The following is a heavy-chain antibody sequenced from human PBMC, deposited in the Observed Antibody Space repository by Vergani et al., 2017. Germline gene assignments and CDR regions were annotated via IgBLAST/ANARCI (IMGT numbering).Heavy chain of an antibody. J-gene: IGHJ6*02. V-gene: IGHV5-10-1*01. CDR3: VTVTKDYYGMDV. Sequence: EVQLVQSGAEVKKPGESLRISCKGSGYSFTSYWISWVRQMPGKGLEWMGRIDPSDSYTNYSPSFPGHVTISADKSISTAYLQWSSLKASDTAMYYCVTVTKDYYGMDVWGQGTTVTVSS. CDR1: GYSFTSYW. D-gene: IGHD4-17*01. CDR2: IDPSDSYT.